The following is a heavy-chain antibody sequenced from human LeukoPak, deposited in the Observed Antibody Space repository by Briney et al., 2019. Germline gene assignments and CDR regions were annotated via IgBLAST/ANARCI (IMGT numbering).Heavy chain of an antibody. CDR1: GFTFSSYS. D-gene: IGHD6-13*01. CDR2: ISSSSSTI. J-gene: IGHJ5*02. V-gene: IGHV3-48*01. CDR3: ARDPQGIAAPTTNHNWFDP. Sequence: GGSLRLSCAASGFTFSSYSMNWVRQAPGKGLEWVSCISSSSSTIYYADSVKGRFTISRDNAKNSLYLQMNSLRAEDTAVYYCARDPQGIAAPTTNHNWFDPWGQGTLVTVSS.